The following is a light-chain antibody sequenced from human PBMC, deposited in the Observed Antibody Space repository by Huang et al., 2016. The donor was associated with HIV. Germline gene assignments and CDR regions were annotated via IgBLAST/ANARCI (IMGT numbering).Light chain of an antibody. J-gene: IGKJ2*01. Sequence: EIVLTQSPATLSLSPGERATLSCRASQSVSSHLAWYQQRPGQAPRLRISDESTRAAGVPGRLSGSGSGTDFTLTIGSLEPDDFAVYYCQQRSSWPPPFGQGTKLEIK. CDR2: DES. CDR3: QQRSSWPPP. CDR1: QSVSSH. V-gene: IGKV3-11*01.